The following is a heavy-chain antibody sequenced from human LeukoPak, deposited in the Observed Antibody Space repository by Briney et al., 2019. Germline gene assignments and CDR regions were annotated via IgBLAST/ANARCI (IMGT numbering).Heavy chain of an antibody. CDR3: ARVPYYSGGSCNYYYYYGMDV. V-gene: IGHV4-34*01. CDR1: GGSLSVYY. D-gene: IGHD2-15*01. J-gene: IGHJ6*02. CDR2: INHSGST. Sequence: SETLSLTCAVYGGSLSVYYWRWIRQPPGKGLEWIAEINHSGSTNYNPSVKSRFTISVDTSKNQFSLTLSSVTAADTAVYYCARVPYYSGGSCNYYYYYGMDVWGQGTTVTVSS.